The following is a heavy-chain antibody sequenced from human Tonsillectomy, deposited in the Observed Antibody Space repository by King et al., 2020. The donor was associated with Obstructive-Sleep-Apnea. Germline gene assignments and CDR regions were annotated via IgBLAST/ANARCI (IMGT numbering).Heavy chain of an antibody. CDR2: MNPNTGAT. Sequence: VQLVESGAEVKKPGASVKVSCKASRDTFSSYDINWVRQAPGQGLEWMGWMNPNTGATDYAQKFQGRVTMTRDSYINTAYMELGTLRSDDTATYYRARMSGYCSSSSCLHWYFDLWGRGTLVTVSS. CDR3: ARMSGYCSSSSCLHWYFDL. V-gene: IGHV1-8*01. J-gene: IGHJ2*01. D-gene: IGHD2-2*03. CDR1: RDTFSSYD.